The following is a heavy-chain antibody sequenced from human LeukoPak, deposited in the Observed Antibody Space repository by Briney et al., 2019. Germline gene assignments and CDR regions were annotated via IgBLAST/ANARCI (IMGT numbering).Heavy chain of an antibody. CDR2: IKQDGSEK. CDR1: GFTFSSYW. D-gene: IGHD1-26*01. V-gene: IGHV3-7*01. J-gene: IGHJ4*02. Sequence: GGSLRLSCAASGFTFSSYWMSWVRQAPGKGLEWVANIKQDGSEKYYVDSVKGRFTISRDNAKNSLYLQMNSLRAEDTAVYYCARDRGSYGRYFDYWGQGTLVTVSS. CDR3: ARDRGSYGRYFDY.